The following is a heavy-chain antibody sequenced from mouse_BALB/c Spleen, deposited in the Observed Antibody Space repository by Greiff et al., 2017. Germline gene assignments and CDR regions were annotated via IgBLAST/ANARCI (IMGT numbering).Heavy chain of an antibody. V-gene: IGHV5-9-4*01. CDR2: ISSGGSYT. Sequence: EVMLVESGGGLVKPGGSLKLSCAASGFTFSSYAMSWVRQSPEKRLEWVAEISSGGSYTYYPDTVTGRFTISRDNAKNTLYLEMSSLRSEDTAMYYCARDLTGTTSWYFDVWGAGTTVTVSS. J-gene: IGHJ1*01. CDR3: ARDLTGTTSWYFDV. D-gene: IGHD4-1*01. CDR1: GFTFSSYA.